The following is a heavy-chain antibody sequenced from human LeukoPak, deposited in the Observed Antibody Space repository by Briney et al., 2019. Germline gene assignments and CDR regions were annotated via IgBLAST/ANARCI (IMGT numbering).Heavy chain of an antibody. Sequence: SETLSLTCAVYGGSFSGYYWSWIRQPPGKGLERIGEINHSGSTNYNPSLKSRVTISVDTSKNQFSLKLSSVTAADTAVYYCARRITIFGLRKRPYYFDYWGQGTLVTVSS. V-gene: IGHV4-34*01. CDR2: INHSGST. J-gene: IGHJ4*02. CDR1: GGSFSGYY. D-gene: IGHD3-3*01. CDR3: ARRITIFGLRKRPYYFDY.